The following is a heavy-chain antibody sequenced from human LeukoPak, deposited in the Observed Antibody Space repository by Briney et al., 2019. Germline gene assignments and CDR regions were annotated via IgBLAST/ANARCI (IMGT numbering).Heavy chain of an antibody. CDR1: GYTFTDYY. D-gene: IGHD3/OR15-3a*01. V-gene: IGHV1-2*02. Sequence: ASVKVSCKASGYTFTDYYIQWVRQAPGQGLEWMGWINPNSGGTKYAQKFQGRVTMTRDTSISTAYMELSRLTSDDTAVYYCAGGKDYNWFDPWGQGTLVTVSS. CDR3: AGGKDYNWFDP. CDR2: INPNSGGT. J-gene: IGHJ5*02.